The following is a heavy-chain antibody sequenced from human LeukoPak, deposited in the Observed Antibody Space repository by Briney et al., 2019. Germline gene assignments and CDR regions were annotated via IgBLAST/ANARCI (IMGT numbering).Heavy chain of an antibody. D-gene: IGHD6-13*01. CDR1: GYSISSGYY. J-gene: IGHJ4*02. CDR2: IYHSGST. V-gene: IGHV4-38-2*02. CDR3: ARDADSSSWYRIY. Sequence: SETLSLTCTVSGYSISSGYYWGWIRQPPGKGLEWIGSIYHSGSTYYNPSLKSRVTISVDTSKNQFSLKLSSVTAADAAVYYCARDADSSSWYRIYWGQGTLVTVSS.